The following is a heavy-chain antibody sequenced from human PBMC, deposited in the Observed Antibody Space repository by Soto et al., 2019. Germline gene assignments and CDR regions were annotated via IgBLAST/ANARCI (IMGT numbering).Heavy chain of an antibody. V-gene: IGHV4-39*01. D-gene: IGHD3-3*01. CDR2: IYYNGST. Sequence: SETLSLTCTVSGGSIRNSNYHWAWIRQPPGKGLEWIGCIYYNGSTYYNPSLKSRVTISVDTSKNQFSLKLSSVTAADTAVYYCARQRALWSAPGYMDVWGKGTTVTVSS. CDR1: GGSIRNSNYH. CDR3: ARQRALWSAPGYMDV. J-gene: IGHJ6*03.